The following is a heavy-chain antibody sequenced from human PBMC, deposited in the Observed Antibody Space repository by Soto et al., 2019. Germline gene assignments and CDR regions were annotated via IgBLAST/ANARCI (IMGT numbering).Heavy chain of an antibody. J-gene: IGHJ5*02. D-gene: IGHD2-2*01. CDR1: GFTFSNYA. Sequence: GSLRLSCAASGFTFSNYAMSWVRQAPGKGLECVSGLSDGGSSTFYADSVKGQFTISRDNAKNTLYLQMSSLRAEDTAVYYCAKEGTTSPHHWFDPWGQGTLVTVSS. V-gene: IGHV3-23*01. CDR2: LSDGGSST. CDR3: AKEGTTSPHHWFDP.